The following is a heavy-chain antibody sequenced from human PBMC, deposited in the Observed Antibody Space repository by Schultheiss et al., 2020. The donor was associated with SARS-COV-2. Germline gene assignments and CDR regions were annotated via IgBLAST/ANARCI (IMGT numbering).Heavy chain of an antibody. CDR1: GYTFTSYY. CDR2: INPSGGST. V-gene: IGHV1-46*01. CDR3: ARAKYYYDSSGYYWDYYYYYGMDV. D-gene: IGHD3-22*01. J-gene: IGHJ6*02. Sequence: ASVKVSCKASGYTFTSYYMHWVRQAPGQGLEWMGIINPSGGSTSYAQKFQGRVTMTRDTSTSTVYMELSSLRSEDTAVYYCARAKYYYDSSGYYWDYYYYYGMDVWGQGTTVTVSS.